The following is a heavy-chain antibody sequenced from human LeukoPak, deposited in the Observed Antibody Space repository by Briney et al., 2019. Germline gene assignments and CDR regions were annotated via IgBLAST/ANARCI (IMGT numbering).Heavy chain of an antibody. Sequence: GGSLRLSWAASGFTFSSYAMHWVRQAPGKGLEYVSAISSNGGSTYYANSVKGRFTISRDNSKNTLYLQMGSLRAEDMAVYYCARAVGFYYDSSGYDDYWGQGTLVTVSS. CDR3: ARAVGFYYDSSGYDDY. CDR1: GFTFSSYA. CDR2: ISSNGGST. D-gene: IGHD3-22*01. V-gene: IGHV3-64*01. J-gene: IGHJ4*02.